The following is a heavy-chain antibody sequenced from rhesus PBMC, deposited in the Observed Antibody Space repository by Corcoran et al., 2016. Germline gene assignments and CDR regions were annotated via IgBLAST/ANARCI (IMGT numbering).Heavy chain of an antibody. J-gene: IGHJ4*01. CDR2: IYGSSGST. CDR1: GGSISSGYD. D-gene: IGHD6-25*01. Sequence: QVQLQESGPGVVKPSETLSLTCAVSGGSISSGYDWSWIRQPPGKGLEWIGYIYGSSGSTNYNPSLKNRVTISKDASKNQFSLKLSSVTAADTAVYYCARSIAAAGMSFDYWGQGVLVTVSS. CDR3: ARSIAAAGMSFDY. V-gene: IGHV4-76*01.